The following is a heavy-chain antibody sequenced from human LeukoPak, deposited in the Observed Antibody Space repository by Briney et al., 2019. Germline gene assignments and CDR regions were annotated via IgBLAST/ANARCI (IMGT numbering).Heavy chain of an antibody. J-gene: IGHJ4*02. CDR2: TSKDGSDT. D-gene: IGHD6-25*01. CDR3: ARGGYSGSYYRFS. CDR1: GFRFSDYW. Sequence: GGSLRLSCAASGFRFSDYWMHWVRQGPGKGPEWLSRTSKDGSDTFYADAAKGRFTASRDNAKNTVYLQVTNERPEDTAVYFCARGGYSGSYYRFSWGQGTLVTVAS. V-gene: IGHV3-74*01.